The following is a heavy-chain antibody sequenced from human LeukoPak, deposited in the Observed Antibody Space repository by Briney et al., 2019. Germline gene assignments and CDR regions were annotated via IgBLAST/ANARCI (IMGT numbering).Heavy chain of an antibody. CDR1: GGSISSYY. J-gene: IGHJ3*02. Sequence: SETLSLTCTVSGGSISSYYWSWVRQPPGKGLEWIGYIYYSGSTNYNPSLKSRVTISVDTSKNQFSLKLSSVTAADTAVYYCARGLLDGYTHPAAFDIWGQGTMVTVSS. CDR3: ARGLLDGYTHPAAFDI. D-gene: IGHD5-24*01. V-gene: IGHV4-59*01. CDR2: IYYSGST.